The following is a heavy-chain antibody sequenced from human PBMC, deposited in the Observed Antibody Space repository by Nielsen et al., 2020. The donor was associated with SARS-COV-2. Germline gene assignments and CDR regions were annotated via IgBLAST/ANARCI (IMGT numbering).Heavy chain of an antibody. Sequence: GESLKISCKGSGYRFTSYWITWVRQDPGQRLEWMGWINSDSGNTKYSQKFRGRVTITRDTSASTAYMELSGLSSEDTAVYYCARSRGCSATSCFFDYWGQGALVTVSS. D-gene: IGHD2-2*01. CDR1: GYRFTSYW. CDR3: ARSRGCSATSCFFDY. J-gene: IGHJ4*02. V-gene: IGHV1-3*04. CDR2: INSDSGNT.